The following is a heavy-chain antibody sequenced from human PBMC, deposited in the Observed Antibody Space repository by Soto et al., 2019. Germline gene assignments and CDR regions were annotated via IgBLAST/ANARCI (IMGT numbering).Heavy chain of an antibody. Sequence: GGSLRLSCVASGFTFSSYGMNWVRQGPGKGLEWLSSISKSGTTTYYADSVKGRFTISRDNSKNTLYLQMNSLRAEDTAVYYCAKDPVGRLWFGDQRGQGTLVTVSS. V-gene: IGHV3-48*01. J-gene: IGHJ4*02. D-gene: IGHD3-10*01. CDR2: ISKSGTTT. CDR1: GFTFSSYG. CDR3: AKDPVGRLWFGDQ.